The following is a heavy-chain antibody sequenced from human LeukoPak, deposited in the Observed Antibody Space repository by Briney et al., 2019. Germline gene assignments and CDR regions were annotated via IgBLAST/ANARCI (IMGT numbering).Heavy chain of an antibody. D-gene: IGHD7-27*01. CDR1: GYTFTSYY. Sequence: ASVKVSCKASGYTFTSYYMHWVRQAPGQGLEWMEIINPSGGSTSYAQKFQGRVTMTRDTSTCTAYMELSSLRSEDTAVYYCARVMRWAGDDAFDIWGQGTMVTVSS. CDR3: ARVMRWAGDDAFDI. V-gene: IGHV1-46*01. CDR2: INPSGGST. J-gene: IGHJ3*02.